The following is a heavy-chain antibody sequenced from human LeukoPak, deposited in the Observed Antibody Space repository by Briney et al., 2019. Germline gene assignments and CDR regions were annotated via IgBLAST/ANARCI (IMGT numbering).Heavy chain of an antibody. CDR3: ARAPDLIAVAGTGWFDP. J-gene: IGHJ5*02. V-gene: IGHV3-48*01. CDR2: ISSSSTI. CDR1: GFTFSSYS. D-gene: IGHD6-19*01. Sequence: GGSLRLSCAASGFTFSSYSMNWVRQAPGKGLEWVSYISSSSTIYYADSVKGRFTISRDNAKNSLYLQMNSLRAEDTAVYYCARAPDLIAVAGTGWFDPWGQGTLVTVSP.